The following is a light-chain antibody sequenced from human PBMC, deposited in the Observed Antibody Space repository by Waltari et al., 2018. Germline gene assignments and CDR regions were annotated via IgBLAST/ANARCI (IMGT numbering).Light chain of an antibody. CDR2: YAS. J-gene: IGKJ2*01. Sequence: EIVLTQSPDFQSVTPKEKVTITCRASQNIGDRLHWYQQKPGQSPNLLIKYASQSFSGVPSRFSGSGSGTDFTLTINSLEPEDAATYYCDHSSGLPYTFGQGTKLEIK. V-gene: IGKV6-21*01. CDR1: QNIGDR. CDR3: DHSSGLPYT.